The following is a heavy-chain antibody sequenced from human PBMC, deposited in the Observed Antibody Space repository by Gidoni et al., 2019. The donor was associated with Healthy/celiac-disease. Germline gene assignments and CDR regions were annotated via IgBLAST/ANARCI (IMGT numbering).Heavy chain of an antibody. CDR1: GFNFDAYT. CDR3: AKGMIAVAGHFDY. D-gene: IGHD6-19*01. Sequence: EVQLVESGGVVVQPGGSLRLSCAASGFNFDAYTRHWVRQAPGKGLEWVSLMSWDGGSTYYADSVKGRFTISRDNSKNSLYLQMNSLRTEDTALYYCAKGMIAVAGHFDYWGQGTLVTVSS. V-gene: IGHV3-43*01. CDR2: MSWDGGST. J-gene: IGHJ4*02.